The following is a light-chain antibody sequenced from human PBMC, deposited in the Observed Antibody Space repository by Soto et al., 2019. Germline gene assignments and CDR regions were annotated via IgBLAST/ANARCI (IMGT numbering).Light chain of an antibody. CDR2: ETN. CDR3: ATWDSSMGAHA. Sequence: QSVLTQPPSVSAAPGQRGTIPCPGSSSNIGNNYVSWYQQLPGTAPKLLVYETNQRPSGIPDRFSGSKSGTSATLGITGLQTGDEADYYCATWDSSMGAHAFGPGTKLTVL. CDR1: SSNIGNNY. J-gene: IGLJ1*01. V-gene: IGLV1-51*02.